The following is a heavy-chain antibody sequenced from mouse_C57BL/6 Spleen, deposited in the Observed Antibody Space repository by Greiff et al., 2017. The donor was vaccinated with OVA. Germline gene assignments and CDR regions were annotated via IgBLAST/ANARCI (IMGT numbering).Heavy chain of an antibody. Sequence: EVQLVESEGGLVQPGSSMKLSCTASGFTFSDYYMAWVRQVPEKGLEWVANINYDGSYTYYLDFLKRRFIISRDNAKNILYLQRSSLKSEDTATYYCAREDGYYVNWYFDVWGTGTTVTVSS. V-gene: IGHV5-16*01. CDR3: AREDGYYVNWYFDV. J-gene: IGHJ1*03. D-gene: IGHD2-3*01. CDR2: INYDGSYT. CDR1: GFTFSDYY.